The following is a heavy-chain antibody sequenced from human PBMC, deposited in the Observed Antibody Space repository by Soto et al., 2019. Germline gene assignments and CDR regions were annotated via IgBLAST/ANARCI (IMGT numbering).Heavy chain of an antibody. CDR3: AKDQQWLPTGWFDP. D-gene: IGHD6-19*01. J-gene: IGHJ5*02. Sequence: EVQLLECGGGLVQPGGSLRLSCAASGFTFSSYAMSWVRQAPGKGLEWVSAISGSGGSTYYADSVKGRFTISRDNSKNSLYLQINSLRAEDTAVYYCAKDQQWLPTGWFDPWGQGTLVTVSS. CDR1: GFTFSSYA. V-gene: IGHV3-23*01. CDR2: ISGSGGST.